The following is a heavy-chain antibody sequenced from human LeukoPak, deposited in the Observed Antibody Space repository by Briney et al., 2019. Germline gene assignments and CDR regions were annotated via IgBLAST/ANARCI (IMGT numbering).Heavy chain of an antibody. Sequence: ASVKVSCKASGYTFTGYYMHWVRQAPGQGLEWMGWINPNSGGTNYAQKFQGRVTMTRDTSISTAYMELSRLRSDDTAVYYCAIVVVPAAPTDLMDVWGQGTTVTVSS. CDR3: AIVVVPAAPTDLMDV. CDR2: INPNSGGT. J-gene: IGHJ6*02. V-gene: IGHV1-2*02. CDR1: GYTFTGYY. D-gene: IGHD2-2*01.